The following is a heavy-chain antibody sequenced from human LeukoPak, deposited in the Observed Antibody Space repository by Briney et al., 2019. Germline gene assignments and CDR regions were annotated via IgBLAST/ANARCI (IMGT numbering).Heavy chain of an antibody. CDR2: ISAYNSNT. CDR3: ARDGYFDS. Sequence: GASVKVSCRASGYTFTNCNITWVRQAPGQGLEWVGWISAYNSNTKYAQKFQGRVTMTTDTSTSTAYMELRSLRFDDTAIYYCARDGYFDSWGQGTLVTVSS. V-gene: IGHV1-18*01. J-gene: IGHJ4*02. CDR1: GYTFTNCN.